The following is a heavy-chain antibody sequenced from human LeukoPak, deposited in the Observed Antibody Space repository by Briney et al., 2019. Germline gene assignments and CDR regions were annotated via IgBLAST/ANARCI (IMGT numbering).Heavy chain of an antibody. J-gene: IGHJ3*02. D-gene: IGHD6-19*01. Sequence: SETLSLTCAVYGGSFSGYYWSWIRQPPGKGLEWIGEINDSGSTNYNPSLKSRVTISVDTSKNQFSLKLSSVTAADTAVYYCARHRGSGWYKANDAFDIWGQGTMVTVSS. CDR2: INDSGST. CDR1: GGSFSGYY. CDR3: ARHRGSGWYKANDAFDI. V-gene: IGHV4-34*01.